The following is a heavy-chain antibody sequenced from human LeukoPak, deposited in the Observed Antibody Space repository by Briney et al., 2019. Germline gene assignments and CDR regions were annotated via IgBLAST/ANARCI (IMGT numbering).Heavy chain of an antibody. V-gene: IGHV4-30-4*08. Sequence: SETLSLTCTVYGGSISRGDYYWSWIRQPPGKGLEWIGYIYYSGSTYYNPSLKSRVTISVDTSKNQFSLKLSSVTAADTAVDCCARGPGGPYCSSTSCRTNWFDPSGQGTLVTVSS. J-gene: IGHJ5*02. CDR1: GGSISRGDYY. CDR3: ARGPGGPYCSSTSCRTNWFDP. CDR2: IYYSGST. D-gene: IGHD2-2*01.